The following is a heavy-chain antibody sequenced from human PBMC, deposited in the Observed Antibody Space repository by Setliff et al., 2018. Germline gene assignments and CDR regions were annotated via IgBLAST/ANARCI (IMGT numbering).Heavy chain of an antibody. CDR2: IDWDDDK. Sequence: SGPTLVNPPQTLTLTCTFSGVSLSTSGICVSWIRQPPGKALEWLARIDWDDDKYYTPSLKTRLTISKDTSKNQVVLTMTNMDPVDTATYYCAAASNYYDYWGQGTLVTVSS. CDR3: AAASNYYDY. J-gene: IGHJ4*02. CDR1: GVSLSTSGIC. V-gene: IGHV2-70*11.